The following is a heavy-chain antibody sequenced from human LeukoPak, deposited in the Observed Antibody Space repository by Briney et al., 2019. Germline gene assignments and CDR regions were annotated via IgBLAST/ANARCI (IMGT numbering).Heavy chain of an antibody. J-gene: IGHJ6*03. CDR2: ISYDGSNK. D-gene: IGHD6-13*01. V-gene: IGHV3-30*18. Sequence: GGSLRLSCAASGFTVSSNYMSWVRQAPGKGLEWVAVISYDGSNKYYADSVRGRFTISRDNSKNTLYLQMNSLRAEDTAVYYCAKKAAAGTPPHDYYYYMDVWGKGTTVTVPS. CDR3: AKKAAAGTPPHDYYYYMDV. CDR1: GFTVSSNY.